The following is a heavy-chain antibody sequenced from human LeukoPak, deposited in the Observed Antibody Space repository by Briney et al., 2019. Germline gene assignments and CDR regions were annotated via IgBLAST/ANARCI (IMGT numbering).Heavy chain of an antibody. CDR2: IYSGGST. CDR3: ARDVGYDSSGYYPYYFDY. D-gene: IGHD3-22*01. Sequence: PGGSLRLSCAASGFTVSSNHMSWVRQAPGKGLEWVSVIYSGGSTYYADSVKGRFTISRDNAKNSLFLQMHSLRAEDTAVYYCARDVGYDSSGYYPYYFDYWGQGTLVTVSS. CDR1: GFTVSSNH. V-gene: IGHV3-53*01. J-gene: IGHJ4*02.